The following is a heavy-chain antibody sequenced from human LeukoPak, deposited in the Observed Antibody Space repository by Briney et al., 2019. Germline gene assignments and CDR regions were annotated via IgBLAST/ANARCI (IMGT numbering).Heavy chain of an antibody. CDR1: GGSISSYY. D-gene: IGHD3-10*01. CDR3: ARGDSMVRRRGAFDI. V-gene: IGHV4-59*01. CDR2: IYYSGST. Sequence: SETLSLTCTVSGGSISSYYWSWLRQPPGKGLEWLGYIYYSGSTNYNPSLKSRVTISVDTSKNQFSLKLSSVTAADTAVYYCARGDSMVRRRGAFDIWGQGTMVTVSS. J-gene: IGHJ3*02.